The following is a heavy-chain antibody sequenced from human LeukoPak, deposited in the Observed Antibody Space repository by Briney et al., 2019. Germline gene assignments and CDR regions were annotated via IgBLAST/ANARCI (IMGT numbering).Heavy chain of an antibody. V-gene: IGHV3-23*01. D-gene: IGHD3-3*01. CDR3: AKWGGGSDDFWRGSGHY. J-gene: IGHJ4*02. CDR2: ISGGGRST. Sequence: GGSLRLSCGASGITFSSYAMSWVRQAPGKGLEWVSAISGGGRSTYYADSVKGRFTISRDNSKNTLYLQMNSLRAEDTAAYYCAKWGGGSDDFWRGSGHYWGQGTLVTVSS. CDR1: GITFSSYA.